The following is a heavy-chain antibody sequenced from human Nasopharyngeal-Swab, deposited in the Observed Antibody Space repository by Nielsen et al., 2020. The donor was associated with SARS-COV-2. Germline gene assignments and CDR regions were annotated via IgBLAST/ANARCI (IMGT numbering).Heavy chain of an antibody. CDR3: ARDRRSAGYDILTGYSNYYGMDV. J-gene: IGHJ6*02. CDR2: ISAYNGNT. CDR1: GYTFSSYC. D-gene: IGHD3-9*01. V-gene: IGHV1-18*04. Sequence: ASVKVSCKAFGYTFSSYCISWVRQAPGQGLEWMGWISAYNGNTNYAQNLQGRVTMTTDTSTSTAYMELRSLRSDDTAVYYCARDRRSAGYDILTGYSNYYGMDVWGQGTTVTVSS.